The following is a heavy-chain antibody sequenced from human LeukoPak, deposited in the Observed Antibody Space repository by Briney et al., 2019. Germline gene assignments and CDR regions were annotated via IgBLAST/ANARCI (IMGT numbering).Heavy chain of an antibody. V-gene: IGHV1-69*05. D-gene: IGHD6-13*01. CDR1: GGTFNSYA. Sequence: GASVTXSCKASGGTFNSYAISWVRQAPGQGLEWMGGIIPIFGTANYAQKFQGRVTMTRNTSISTAYMELSSLRSEDTAVYYCARESSSWSGGDYWGQGTLVTVSS. CDR3: ARESSSWSGGDY. J-gene: IGHJ4*02. CDR2: IIPIFGTA.